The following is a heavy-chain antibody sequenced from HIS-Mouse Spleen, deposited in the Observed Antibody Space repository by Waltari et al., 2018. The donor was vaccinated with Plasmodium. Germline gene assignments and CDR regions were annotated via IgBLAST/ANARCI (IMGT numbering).Heavy chain of an antibody. Sequence: QVQLVQSGAEVKKPGASVKVSCKASGYTFTGYYMHWVRQAPGQGLEWMGWINPNSGGTNYAQKFQGRVTMTRDTSISTAYMELSRLRSDDTAVYYCARDATYSSSWYYYYYGMDVWGQGTTVTVAS. CDR2: INPNSGGT. D-gene: IGHD6-13*01. V-gene: IGHV1-2*02. CDR1: GYTFTGYY. J-gene: IGHJ6*02. CDR3: ARDATYSSSWYYYYYGMDV.